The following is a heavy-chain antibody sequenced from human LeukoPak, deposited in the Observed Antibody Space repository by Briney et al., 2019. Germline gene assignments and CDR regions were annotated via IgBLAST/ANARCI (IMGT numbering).Heavy chain of an antibody. V-gene: IGHV4-4*07. CDR3: AREVVVAATRFNYFDY. CDR2: FYTSGST. CDR1: GGSISSYY. D-gene: IGHD2-15*01. J-gene: IGHJ4*02. Sequence: SETLSLTCTVSGGSISSYYWSWIRQPAGKGLEWIGRFYTSGSTNYSPSLKSRVTISVDTSKNQFSLKLSSVTAADTAVYYCAREVVVAATRFNYFDYWGQGTLVTVSS.